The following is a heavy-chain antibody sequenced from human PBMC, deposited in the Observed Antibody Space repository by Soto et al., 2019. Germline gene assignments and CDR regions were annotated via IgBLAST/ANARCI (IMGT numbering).Heavy chain of an antibody. D-gene: IGHD5-18*01. CDR3: ARHSEDTAMAYNWSDP. CDR2: IYYSGST. Sequence: NPSETLSLTCTVSGGSISSSSYYWGWIRQPPGKGLEWIGSIYYSGSTYYNPSLKSRVTISVDTSKNQFSLKLSSVTAADTAVYYCARHSEDTAMAYNWSDPWGQGTLVTVSS. CDR1: GGSISSSSYY. V-gene: IGHV4-39*01. J-gene: IGHJ5*02.